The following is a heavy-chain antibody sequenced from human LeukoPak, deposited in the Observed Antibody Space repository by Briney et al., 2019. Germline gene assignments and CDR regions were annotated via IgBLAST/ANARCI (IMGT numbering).Heavy chain of an antibody. Sequence: GGSLRLSCAASGFTFSSYEMNWVRQAPGKGLEWVSYISSSGSTIYFADSVKGRFTISRDNAKNSLYLQMNSLRAEDTAVYYCARDRSVIAVAGTLDYWGQGTLVTVSS. CDR3: ARDRSVIAVAGTLDY. D-gene: IGHD6-19*01. V-gene: IGHV3-48*03. CDR2: ISSSGSTI. CDR1: GFTFSSYE. J-gene: IGHJ4*02.